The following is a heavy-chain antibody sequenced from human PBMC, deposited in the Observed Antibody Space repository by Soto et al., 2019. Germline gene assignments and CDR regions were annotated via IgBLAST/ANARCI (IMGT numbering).Heavy chain of an antibody. D-gene: IGHD6-19*01. V-gene: IGHV1-18*01. J-gene: IGHJ6*02. Sequence: VKVSCKASGYTFTSYGISWVRQAPGQGLEWMGWISAYNGNANYAQKLQGRVTMTTDTSTSTAYMELRSLRSDDTAVYYCARDFGLANQAVDGMDVWGQGTTVTVSS. CDR3: ARDFGLANQAVDGMDV. CDR1: GYTFTSYG. CDR2: ISAYNGNA.